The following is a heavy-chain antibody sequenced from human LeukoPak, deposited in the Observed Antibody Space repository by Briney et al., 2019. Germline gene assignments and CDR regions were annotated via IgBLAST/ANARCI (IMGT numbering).Heavy chain of an antibody. CDR1: GFTFDDYA. CDR3: AKKGQADDNGKPD. Sequence: PGGSLRLSCAASGFTFDDYAMHWVRQAPGKGLEWVSGISWNSCSIGYADSVKGRFTISRDNSKNTLYLQMNSLRAEDTAVYYCAKKGQADDNGKPDWGQGTLVTVSS. J-gene: IGHJ4*02. V-gene: IGHV3-9*01. D-gene: IGHD1-1*01. CDR2: ISWNSCSI.